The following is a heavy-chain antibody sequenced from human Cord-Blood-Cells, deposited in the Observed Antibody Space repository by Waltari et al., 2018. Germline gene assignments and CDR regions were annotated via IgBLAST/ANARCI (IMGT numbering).Heavy chain of an antibody. CDR2: IDYSGGT. Sequence: QLQLQESGPGLVKPSETLSLTCTVSGGSISSSSYYWGWIRQPPGKGLEWIGSIDYSGGTYYNPSLKSRVTISVDTSKNQCSLKLSSVTAADTAVYYLARVSSESSYWYFDLWGRGTLVTVSS. J-gene: IGHJ2*01. D-gene: IGHD2-2*01. V-gene: IGHV4-39*01. CDR3: ARVSSESSYWYFDL. CDR1: GGSISSSSYY.